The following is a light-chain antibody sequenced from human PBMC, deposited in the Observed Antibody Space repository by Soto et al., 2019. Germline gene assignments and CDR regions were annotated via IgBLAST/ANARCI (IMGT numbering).Light chain of an antibody. J-gene: IGKJ2*01. CDR3: QQYNKWPPYT. CDR2: GAS. V-gene: IGKV3-15*01. Sequence: EIVMTQSPANLSVSPGERATLSCRASQSVSSNLAWYQQKPGQGPRLLIYGASTRDTGIPARFSGSGSGTEFTLTISSLQSEDFAVYYCQQYNKWPPYTFGQGTKVEIK. CDR1: QSVSSN.